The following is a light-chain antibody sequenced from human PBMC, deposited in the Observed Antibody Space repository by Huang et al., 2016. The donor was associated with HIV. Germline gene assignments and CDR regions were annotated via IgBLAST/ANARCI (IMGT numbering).Light chain of an antibody. CDR2: GAA. CDR3: QQYNNWPPAT. V-gene: IGKV3-15*01. CDR1: QSVSSN. Sequence: EIVMTQSPATLSVFPGERATLSCRASQSVSSNLAWYQQKPGQAPRLPIYGAATRATGIPARFSGSGSGTEFTLTISSLQSEDFAVYYCQQYNNWPPATFGPGTKVDIK. J-gene: IGKJ3*01.